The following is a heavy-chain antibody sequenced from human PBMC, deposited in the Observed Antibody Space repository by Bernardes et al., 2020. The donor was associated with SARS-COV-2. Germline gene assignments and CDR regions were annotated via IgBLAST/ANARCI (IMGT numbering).Heavy chain of an antibody. Sequence: SETLSLTCTVSGGSIHNYYWNWIRQPPGMRLEWIGNIYSGMRLESIGNIHSTDSTNYNPSLRSRITISVDKSKNQFSLNLTSVTAADTAVYYCARRRKVGGLDYWGQGTLVTVSS. CDR2: IYSGMRLESIGNIHSTDST. J-gene: IGHJ4*02. V-gene: IGHV4-59*08. CDR1: GGSIHNYY. CDR3: ARRRKVGGLDY. D-gene: IGHD2-2*01.